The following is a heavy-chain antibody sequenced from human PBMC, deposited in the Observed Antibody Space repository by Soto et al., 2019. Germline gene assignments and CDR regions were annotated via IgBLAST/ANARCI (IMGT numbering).Heavy chain of an antibody. V-gene: IGHV3-23*01. CDR3: AKSLVFVDHAYMDV. CDR1: GFTFSSYA. Sequence: PGGSLRLSCAASGFTFSSYAMSWVRQAPGKGLEWVSAISGSGGSTYYADSVKGRFTISRDNSKNTLYLQMNSLRAEDTAVYYCAKSLVFVDHAYMDVWGKGTTVTVSS. D-gene: IGHD2-21*01. CDR2: ISGSGGST. J-gene: IGHJ6*03.